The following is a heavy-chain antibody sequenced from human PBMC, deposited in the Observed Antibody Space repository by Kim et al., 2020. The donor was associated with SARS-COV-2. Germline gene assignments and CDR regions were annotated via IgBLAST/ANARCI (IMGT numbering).Heavy chain of an antibody. Sequence: SETLSLTCTVSGGSISSSSYYWGWIRQPPGKGLEWIGSIHYSGSTYYNPSLKSRVTISVDTSKNQFSLKLSSVTAADTAVYYCARGTNRAWIAVAGFPFDYWGQGTLVTVSS. J-gene: IGHJ4*02. CDR1: GGSISSSSYY. CDR3: ARGTNRAWIAVAGFPFDY. CDR2: IHYSGST. D-gene: IGHD6-19*01. V-gene: IGHV4-39*01.